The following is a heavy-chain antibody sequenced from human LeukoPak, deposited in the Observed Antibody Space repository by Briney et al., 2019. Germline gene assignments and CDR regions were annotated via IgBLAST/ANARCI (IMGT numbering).Heavy chain of an antibody. Sequence: GGSLRLSCTASGFSVGDYAMSWVRQAPGKGLEGVGFIRSKTYGGTADYAASVEGRFTISRDDSNNIAYLQMNSLKTEDTALYYCTRGLEGFTAYDDFWGQGTLVTVSS. CDR1: GFSVGDYA. J-gene: IGHJ4*02. CDR2: IRSKTYGGTA. V-gene: IGHV3-49*04. D-gene: IGHD5-12*01. CDR3: TRGLEGFTAYDDF.